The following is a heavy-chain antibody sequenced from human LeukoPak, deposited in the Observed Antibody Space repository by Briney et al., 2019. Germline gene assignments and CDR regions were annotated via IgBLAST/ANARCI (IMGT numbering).Heavy chain of an antibody. J-gene: IGHJ2*01. Sequence: SQTLSLTCVISGDSVSSKSAAWNWVRQSPSRGLEWLGRTYYRSKWYNDYAVSVKSRITVNPDTSMNQFSLQLNSVTPEDTAVYYCARDLGYCSSTSCRISAGYFDLWGRGTLVTVSS. CDR3: ARDLGYCSSTSCRISAGYFDL. D-gene: IGHD2-2*03. CDR2: TYYRSKWYN. V-gene: IGHV6-1*01. CDR1: GDSVSSKSAA.